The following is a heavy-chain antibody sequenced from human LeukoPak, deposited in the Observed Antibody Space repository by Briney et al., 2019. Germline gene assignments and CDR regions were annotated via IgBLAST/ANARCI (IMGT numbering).Heavy chain of an antibody. Sequence: PSETLSLTCTVSGGAINSGSHYWSWIRQSAGKGLEWIGRIYTSGTTNSNPSLKSRVTISVDTSKNQFSLKLSSVTAADTAVYYCARRTISGFYYYYYMDVWGKGTTVTISS. D-gene: IGHD3-22*01. CDR1: GGAINSGSHY. CDR3: ARRTISGFYYYYYMDV. CDR2: IYTSGTT. V-gene: IGHV4-61*02. J-gene: IGHJ6*03.